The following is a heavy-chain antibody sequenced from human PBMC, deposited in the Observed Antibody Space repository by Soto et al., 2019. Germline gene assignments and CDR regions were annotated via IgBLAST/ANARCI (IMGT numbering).Heavy chain of an antibody. CDR2: IWYDGSNK. V-gene: IGHV3-30*02. J-gene: IGHJ5*02. CDR1: GFTFSSYG. Sequence: GGSLRLSCAASGFTFSSYGMHWVRQAPGKGLEWVAVIWYDGSNKYYADSVKGRFTISRDNSKNTLYLQMNSLRAEDTAVYYCAKGSVVVVAATLSYSSLWFDPWGQGTLVTVSS. CDR3: AKGSVVVVAATLSYSSLWFDP. D-gene: IGHD2-15*01.